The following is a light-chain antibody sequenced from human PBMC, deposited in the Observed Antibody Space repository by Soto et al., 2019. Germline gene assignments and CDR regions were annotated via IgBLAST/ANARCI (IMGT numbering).Light chain of an antibody. J-gene: IGLJ1*01. CDR1: SSDVGGYTY. Sequence: QSALTQPRSVSGSPGQSVTISCTGTSSDVGGYTYVSWYQQHPGKAPKLMIYDVSQRPSGVPDRFSGSRSGNTASLTISGLQAEDEADYYCCSYAGRYTYVFGTGTKLTVL. V-gene: IGLV2-11*01. CDR3: CSYAGRYTYV. CDR2: DVS.